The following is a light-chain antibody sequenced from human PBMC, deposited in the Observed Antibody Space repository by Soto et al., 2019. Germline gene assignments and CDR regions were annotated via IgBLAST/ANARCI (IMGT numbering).Light chain of an antibody. Sequence: QSVLTQPPSASGSPGQSVTISCTGTSSDVGGYNYVSWYQQHPGKAPKLVIFEVNKRPSGVADRFSGSKSGNTASLTVSGLQTEDEADYYCNSYAGSNSFVFGTGTKVTVL. CDR3: NSYAGSNSFV. J-gene: IGLJ1*01. V-gene: IGLV2-8*01. CDR2: EVN. CDR1: SSDVGGYNY.